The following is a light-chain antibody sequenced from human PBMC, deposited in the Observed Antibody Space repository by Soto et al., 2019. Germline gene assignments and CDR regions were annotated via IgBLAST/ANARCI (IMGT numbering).Light chain of an antibody. V-gene: IGKV3-20*01. J-gene: IGKJ5*01. CDR2: GVS. CDR3: QQYGNSAIT. Sequence: EIVFTQSPCTLSLSPGERATLSCRASQSVSSAYSAWYQQKPGQAPRLLIYGVSTRATGIADRFSGSGSGTDFTLTISRLEPEDFAVYYCQQYGNSAITLGQGTRLEIK. CDR1: QSVSSAY.